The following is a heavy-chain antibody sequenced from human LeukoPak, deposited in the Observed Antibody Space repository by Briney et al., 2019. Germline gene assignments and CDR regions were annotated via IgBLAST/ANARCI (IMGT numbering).Heavy chain of an antibody. CDR2: IRYDGSNK. D-gene: IGHD3-22*01. CDR3: AKGLWGITMIVVVTSGAFDI. CDR1: GFTFSSYG. V-gene: IGHV3-30*02. J-gene: IGHJ3*02. Sequence: GGSLRLSCAASGFTFSSYGMHWVRQAPGKGLEWVAFIRYDGSNKYYADSVKGRFTISRDNSKNTLYLQMNSLRAEDTAVYYCAKGLWGITMIVVVTSGAFDIWGQGTMVTVSS.